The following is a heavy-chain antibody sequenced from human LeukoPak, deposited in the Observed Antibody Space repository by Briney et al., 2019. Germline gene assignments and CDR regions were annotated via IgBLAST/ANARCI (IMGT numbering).Heavy chain of an antibody. CDR2: ISSSSSYI. D-gene: IGHD3-22*01. J-gene: IGHJ4*02. CDR1: GFTFSSYS. Sequence: TGGSLRLSCAASGFTFSSYSMNWVRQAPGKGLEWVSSISSSSSYIYYADSVKGRFTISRDNAKNSLYLQMNSLRAEDTAVYYCATKITYYYDSSGYLDWGQGTLVTVSS. V-gene: IGHV3-21*01. CDR3: ATKITYYYDSSGYLD.